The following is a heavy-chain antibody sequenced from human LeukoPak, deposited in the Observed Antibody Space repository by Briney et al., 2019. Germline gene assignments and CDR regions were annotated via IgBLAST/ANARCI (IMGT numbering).Heavy chain of an antibody. Sequence: HPGGSLRLSCAASGFTFSSYGMHWVRQAPGKGLEWVSAISGSGGSTYYADSVKGRFTISRDNSKNTLYLQLNSLRSEDTAVYYCAKEGSYGDFDYWGQGTLVTVSS. J-gene: IGHJ4*02. V-gene: IGHV3-23*01. D-gene: IGHD4-17*01. CDR2: ISGSGGST. CDR3: AKEGSYGDFDY. CDR1: GFTFSSYG.